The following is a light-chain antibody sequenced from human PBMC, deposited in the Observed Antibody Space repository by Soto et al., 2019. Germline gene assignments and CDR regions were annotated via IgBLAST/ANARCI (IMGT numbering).Light chain of an antibody. CDR3: LLSCSGPWV. CDR2: DTS. J-gene: IGLJ3*02. Sequence: QAVVTQEPSLTVSPGGTVNLTSGSSTGAVTSGHYPYWFQQKPDQVPRTLIYDTSNKLSWTPARFSGSLLGGKAALTLSGAQPEDEAEYYCLLSCSGPWVFGGGTKLTVL. CDR1: TGAVTSGHY. V-gene: IGLV7-46*01.